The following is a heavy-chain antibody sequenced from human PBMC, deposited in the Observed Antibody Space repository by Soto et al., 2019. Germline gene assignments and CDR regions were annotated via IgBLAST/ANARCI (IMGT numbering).Heavy chain of an antibody. Sequence: GGSLRLSCAASGFTFSSYSMNWVRQAPGKGLEWVSSISSSSSYIYYADSVKGRFTIARDNAKNSLYLQMNSLSAEDTSVYYCASLGLTDAFDIWGQGTMVTVSS. J-gene: IGHJ3*02. CDR3: ASLGLTDAFDI. CDR2: ISSSSSYI. CDR1: GFTFSSYS. V-gene: IGHV3-21*01. D-gene: IGHD2-21*02.